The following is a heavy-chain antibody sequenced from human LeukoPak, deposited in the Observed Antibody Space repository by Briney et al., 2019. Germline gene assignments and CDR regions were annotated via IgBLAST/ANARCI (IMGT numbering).Heavy chain of an antibody. Sequence: SETLSLTCTVSGGSISSYYWSWIRQPAGKGLEWIGRIYTSGSTNYNPSLTSRVTMSVDTSKNQFSPKLSSVTAADTAVYYCARQTVAGAFDYWGQGTLVTVSS. CDR1: GGSISSYY. CDR3: ARQTVAGAFDY. CDR2: IYTSGST. D-gene: IGHD6-19*01. J-gene: IGHJ4*02. V-gene: IGHV4-4*07.